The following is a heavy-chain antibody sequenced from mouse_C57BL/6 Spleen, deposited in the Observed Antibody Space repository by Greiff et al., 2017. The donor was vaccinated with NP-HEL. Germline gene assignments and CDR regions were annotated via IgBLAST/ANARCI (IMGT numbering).Heavy chain of an antibody. Sequence: EVQLQQSVAELVRPGASVKLSCTASGFNIKNTYMHWVKQRPEQGLEWIGRIDPANGNTKYAPKFQGKATIPADTSSNTAYLQLSSLASEDTAIYYCSRSDPRYYDYPAWFAYWGQGTLVTVSA. D-gene: IGHD2-4*01. CDR3: SRSDPRYYDYPAWFAY. CDR2: IDPANGNT. V-gene: IGHV14-3*01. J-gene: IGHJ3*01. CDR1: GFNIKNTY.